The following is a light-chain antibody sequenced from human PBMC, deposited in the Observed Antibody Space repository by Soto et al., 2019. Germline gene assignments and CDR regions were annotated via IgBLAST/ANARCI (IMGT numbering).Light chain of an antibody. V-gene: IGKV3-15*01. J-gene: IGKJ1*01. CDR1: QSVRSH. Sequence: ETVMTQSPATLSVSPGDGVTLSCGASQSVRSHLAWYQQKPGQPPRLLIYGASTRATGIPARFSGSGFGTEFTLTISSLQSEDFAVYYCQQYNNWPWTFGQGTKVDI. CDR2: GAS. CDR3: QQYNNWPWT.